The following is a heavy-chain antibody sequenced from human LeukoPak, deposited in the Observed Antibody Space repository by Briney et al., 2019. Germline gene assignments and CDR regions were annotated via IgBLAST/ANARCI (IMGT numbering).Heavy chain of an antibody. V-gene: IGHV3-64D*06. J-gene: IGHJ4*02. CDR3: VKVSGSDWYYYFDY. Sequence: TGGSLRLSCSASGFTFSSYAMHWVRQAPGRGLEYVSAISSNGVSTYYADSVKGRFTISRDNSKNTLYLQMSCLRAEDTAVYYCVKVSGSDWYYYFDYWGQGSLVTVSS. CDR2: ISSNGVST. D-gene: IGHD6-19*01. CDR1: GFTFSSYA.